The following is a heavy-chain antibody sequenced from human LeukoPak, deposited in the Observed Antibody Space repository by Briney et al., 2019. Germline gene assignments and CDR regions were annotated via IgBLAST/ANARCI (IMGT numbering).Heavy chain of an antibody. D-gene: IGHD3-10*01. V-gene: IGHV4-39*01. CDR2: INYSGST. CDR3: ASLGGAMVPYYYGMDV. J-gene: IGHJ6*02. Sequence: SETLSLTCTVSGGSISSSSYYWGWIRQPPGKGLEWIGSINYSGSTYYNPSLKSRVTISVDTSKNQFSLKLSSVTAADTAVYYCASLGGAMVPYYYGMDVWGQGTTVTVSS. CDR1: GGSISSSSYY.